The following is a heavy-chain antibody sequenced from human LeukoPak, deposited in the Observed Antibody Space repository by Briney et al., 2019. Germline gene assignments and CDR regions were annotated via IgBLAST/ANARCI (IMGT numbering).Heavy chain of an antibody. CDR3: ARARYSGTYEFDY. V-gene: IGHV4-34*01. D-gene: IGHD1-26*01. J-gene: IGHJ4*02. CDR1: GGSFSGYY. Sequence: PSETLSLTCAVYGGSFSGYYWSWIRQPPGKGLEWIGEINHSGSTNYNPSLKSRVTISADTSKTQFSLKLSSVTAADTAVYYCARARYSGTYEFDYWGQGTLVTVSS. CDR2: INHSGST.